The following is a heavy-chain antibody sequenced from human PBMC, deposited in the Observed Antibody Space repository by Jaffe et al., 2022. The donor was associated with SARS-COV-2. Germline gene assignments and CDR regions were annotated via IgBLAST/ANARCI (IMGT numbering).Heavy chain of an antibody. D-gene: IGHD1-1*01. Sequence: EVQLLESGGTLVQPGGSLRLSCAASGFTFSSYAMNWVRQAPGKGLEWVSTISGSDGSTYYADSVKGRFTISRDNSKNTLYLQMNSLRAEDTAVYYCAKATTDQRGYFDYWGQGTLVTVSS. J-gene: IGHJ4*02. V-gene: IGHV3-23*01. CDR1: GFTFSSYA. CDR3: AKATTDQRGYFDY. CDR2: ISGSDGST.